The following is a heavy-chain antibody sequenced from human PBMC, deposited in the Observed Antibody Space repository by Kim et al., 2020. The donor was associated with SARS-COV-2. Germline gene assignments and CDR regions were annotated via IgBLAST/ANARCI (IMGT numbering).Heavy chain of an antibody. CDR3: ARTRNHIDYDFLPRSGMDV. D-gene: IGHD3-3*01. V-gene: IGHV5-10-1*01. Sequence: GESLKISCKGSGYSFTSYWISWVRQMPGKGLEWMGRIDPSDSYTNYSPSFQGHVTISADKSISTAYLQWSSLKASDTAMYYCARTRNHIDYDFLPRSGMDVWGQGTTVTVSS. CDR2: IDPSDSYT. CDR1: GYSFTSYW. J-gene: IGHJ6*02.